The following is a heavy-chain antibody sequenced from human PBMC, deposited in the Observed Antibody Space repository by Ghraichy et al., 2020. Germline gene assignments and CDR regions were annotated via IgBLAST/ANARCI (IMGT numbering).Heavy chain of an antibody. CDR2: IYYDGSQE. CDR3: ARDPNHSNIWSFDY. D-gene: IGHD6-13*01. J-gene: IGHJ4*02. V-gene: IGHV3-33*01. Sequence: GESLNISCAASGFTFSAYGMHWVRQAPGKGLEWVALIYYDGSQEYYPDSVKGRFTISRDNSKNTLYLQMNSLRAEDTAVYYCARDPNHSNIWSFDYWGQGTLVTVSS. CDR1: GFTFSAYG.